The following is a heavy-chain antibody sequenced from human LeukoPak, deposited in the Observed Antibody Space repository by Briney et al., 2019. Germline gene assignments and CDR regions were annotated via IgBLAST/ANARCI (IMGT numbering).Heavy chain of an antibody. Sequence: PGGSLRLSFAASGFTFDDYTMHWVRQVPGKGLEWVSLISWDGATTYYADSMKDRFTISRDNSKNSLYLQLNSLRTEDTAFYYCAKGSGWSYFDYWGQGALVIVSS. V-gene: IGHV3-43*01. D-gene: IGHD6-19*01. J-gene: IGHJ4*02. CDR3: AKGSGWSYFDY. CDR2: ISWDGATT. CDR1: GFTFDDYT.